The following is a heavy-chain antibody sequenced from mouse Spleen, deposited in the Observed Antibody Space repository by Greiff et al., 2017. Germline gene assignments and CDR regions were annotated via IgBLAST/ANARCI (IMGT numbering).Heavy chain of an antibody. CDR1: GYSITSDYA. CDR3: ARRAYYRYLYYFDY. CDR2: ISYSGST. V-gene: IGHV3-2*02. J-gene: IGHJ2*01. D-gene: IGHD2-14*01. Sequence: EVQGVESGPGLVKPSQSLSLTCTVTGYSITSDYAWNWIRQFPGNKLEWMGYISYSGSTSYNPSLKSRISITRDTSKNQFFLQLNSVTTEDTATYYCARRAYYRYLYYFDYWGQGTTLTVSS.